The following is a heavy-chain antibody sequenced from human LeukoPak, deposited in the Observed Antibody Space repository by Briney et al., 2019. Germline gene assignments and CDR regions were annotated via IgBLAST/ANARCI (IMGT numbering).Heavy chain of an antibody. D-gene: IGHD2-2*01. J-gene: IGHJ5*02. CDR3: AREGVPAAIGSVGWFDP. CDR1: GYTFTSYD. V-gene: IGHV1-8*03. Sequence: GASVKVSCKASGYTFTSYDINWVRQATGQGLEWMGWMNPNSGNTGYAQKFQGRVTITRNTSISTAYMELSSLRSEDTAVYYCAREGVPAAIGSVGWFDPWGQGTLVTVSS. CDR2: MNPNSGNT.